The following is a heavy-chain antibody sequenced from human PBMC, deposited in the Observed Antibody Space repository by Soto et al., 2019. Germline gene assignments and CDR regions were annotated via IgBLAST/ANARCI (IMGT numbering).Heavy chain of an antibody. CDR2: INGSGGST. J-gene: IGHJ4*02. CDR1: GFTFSSYA. D-gene: IGHD5-18*01. Sequence: GGSLRLSCAASGFTFSSYAMSWVRQAPGKGLEWVSAINGSGGSTYYADSVKGRFTISRDNSKNTLYLQMNSLRAEDTAVYYCAKHPRSGYSYGYELDYWGQGTLVTVSS. CDR3: AKHPRSGYSYGYELDY. V-gene: IGHV3-23*01.